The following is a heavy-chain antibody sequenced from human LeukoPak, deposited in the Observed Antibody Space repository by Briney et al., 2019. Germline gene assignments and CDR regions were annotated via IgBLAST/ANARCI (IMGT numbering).Heavy chain of an antibody. CDR1: GYTFTNYA. D-gene: IGHD3-22*01. Sequence: ASVKVSCKASGYTFTNYAVNWVRQAPGQGLEWMGWINTNTGNPTYAQGFTGRLVFSLDTSVSTAYLQISSLKAEDTAVYYCARDTYYYDSSGYSEVGSDAFDIWGQGTMVTVSS. J-gene: IGHJ3*02. CDR2: INTNTGNP. V-gene: IGHV7-4-1*02. CDR3: ARDTYYYDSSGYSEVGSDAFDI.